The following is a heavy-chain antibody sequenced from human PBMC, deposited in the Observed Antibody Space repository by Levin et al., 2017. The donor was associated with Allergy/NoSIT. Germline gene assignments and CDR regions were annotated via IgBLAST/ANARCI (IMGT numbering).Heavy chain of an antibody. Sequence: ASVKVSCKASGYTFTGYYMHWVRQAPGQGLEWMGRINPNSGGTNYAQKFQGRVTMTRDTSISTAYMELSRLRSDDTAVYFCARGDTAMVNYSDYWGQGTLVTVSA. D-gene: IGHD5-18*01. CDR2: INPNSGGT. CDR3: ARGDTAMVNYSDY. CDR1: GYTFTGYY. J-gene: IGHJ4*02. V-gene: IGHV1-2*06.